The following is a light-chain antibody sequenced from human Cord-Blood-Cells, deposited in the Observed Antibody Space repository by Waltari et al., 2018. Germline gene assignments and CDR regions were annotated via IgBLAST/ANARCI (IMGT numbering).Light chain of an antibody. V-gene: IGLV2-23*01. Sequence: SALTQPASVSGSLGQSITISCTGTSSDVGSYNLVSWYQQHPGKAPKLMIYEGSKRPSGVSNRFSGSKSGNTASLTISGLQAEDEADYYCCSYAGSSTWVFGGGTKLTVL. CDR2: EGS. CDR1: SSDVGSYNL. CDR3: CSYAGSSTWV. J-gene: IGLJ3*02.